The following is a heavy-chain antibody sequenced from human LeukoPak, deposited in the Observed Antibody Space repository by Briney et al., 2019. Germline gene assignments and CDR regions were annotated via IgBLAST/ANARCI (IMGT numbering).Heavy chain of an antibody. D-gene: IGHD5-24*01. Sequence: GGSLRLSCAASGFTFSSYAMNWVRQAPGKGLEWVSGISGSGGNTYYAASVKGRFTISRDNSKNTLYLQMNSLRAEDTAVYYCAKPRDGYNSPFDYWGQGTLVTVSS. CDR1: GFTFSSYA. J-gene: IGHJ4*02. V-gene: IGHV3-23*01. CDR2: ISGSGGNT. CDR3: AKPRDGYNSPFDY.